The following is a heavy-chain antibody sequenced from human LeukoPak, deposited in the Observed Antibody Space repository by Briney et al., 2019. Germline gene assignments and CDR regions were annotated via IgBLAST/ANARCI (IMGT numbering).Heavy chain of an antibody. Sequence: PSETLSLTCTVSGDSISSYYWSWVRQPPGKGLEWIGYIYYSGSTNYNPSLKSRATISVDTSKNQFSLKLSSVTAADTAVYYCARGTDVQWDYWGQGTLVTVSS. J-gene: IGHJ4*02. CDR2: IYYSGST. V-gene: IGHV4-59*01. CDR3: ARGTDVQWDY. D-gene: IGHD1-26*01. CDR1: GDSISSYY.